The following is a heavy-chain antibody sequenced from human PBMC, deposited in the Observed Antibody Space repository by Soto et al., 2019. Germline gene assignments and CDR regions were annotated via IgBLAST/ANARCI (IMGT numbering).Heavy chain of an antibody. D-gene: IGHD2-2*01. J-gene: IGHJ6*02. V-gene: IGHV4-34*01. CDR2: INHSGST. CDR1: GGSFSGYY. Sequence: SETLSLTCAVYGGSFSGYYWSWIRQPPGKGLEWIGEINHSGSTNYNPSLKSRVTISVDTSKNQFSLKLTSVTAADTALYYCARGNCSSPNCYSFSGYYGMDVWGQGTTVTVSS. CDR3: ARGNCSSPNCYSFSGYYGMDV.